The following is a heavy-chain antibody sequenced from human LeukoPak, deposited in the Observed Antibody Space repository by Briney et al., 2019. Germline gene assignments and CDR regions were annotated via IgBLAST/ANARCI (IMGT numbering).Heavy chain of an antibody. Sequence: GGSLRLSCAASGFTFDDYAMHWVRQAPGKGLEWVSGISWNSGCIGYADSVKGRFTISRDNAKNSLYLQMNSLRAEDTALYYCAKDLLAYDILTGYSPFDYWGQGTPVTVSS. V-gene: IGHV3-9*01. CDR2: ISWNSGCI. CDR1: GFTFDDYA. CDR3: AKDLLAYDILTGYSPFDY. J-gene: IGHJ4*02. D-gene: IGHD3-9*01.